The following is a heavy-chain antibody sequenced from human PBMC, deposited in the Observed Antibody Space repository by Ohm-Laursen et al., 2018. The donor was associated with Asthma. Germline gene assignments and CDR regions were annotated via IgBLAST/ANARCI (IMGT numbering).Heavy chain of an antibody. D-gene: IGHD5-12*01. V-gene: IGHV1-69-2*01. CDR1: GYTFSDYY. CDR3: ARGYDFWFDP. J-gene: IGHJ5*02. Sequence: ATVKISCKVSGYTFSDYYMNWVQQAPGKGLEWMGLVDPEDGETIYAEKFQGRVTITADTSTDTAYMELSSLRSEDTAVYYCARGYDFWFDPWGQGTLVTVSS. CDR2: VDPEDGET.